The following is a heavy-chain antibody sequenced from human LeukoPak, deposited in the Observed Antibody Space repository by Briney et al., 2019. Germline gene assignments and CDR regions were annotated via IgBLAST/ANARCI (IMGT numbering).Heavy chain of an antibody. CDR2: ISAYNGNT. J-gene: IGHJ4*02. V-gene: IGHV1-18*01. CDR3: AMIYGDYNGY. CDR1: GYTFTSYG. D-gene: IGHD4-17*01. Sequence: ASVKVSCKASGYTFTSYGISWVRQAPGQGLEWMGWISAYNGNTNYAQKFQGRVTMTRDTSISTAYMELSRLRSDDTAVYYCAMIYGDYNGYWGQGTLVTVSS.